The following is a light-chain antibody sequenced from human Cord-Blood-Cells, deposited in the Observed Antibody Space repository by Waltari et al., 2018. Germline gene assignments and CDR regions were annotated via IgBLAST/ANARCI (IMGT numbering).Light chain of an antibody. V-gene: IGLV1-47*01. CDR2: RNN. CDR3: AAWDDSLSGRV. J-gene: IGLJ3*02. CDR1: SSNIGSNY. Sequence: QSVLTPPPSASGTPGQRVTIPCSGSSSNIGSNYVYWYQQLPGTAPKLLIYRNNLRPSGVPDRFSGSKSGTSASLAISGLRSEDEADYYCAAWDDSLSGRVFGGGTKLTVL.